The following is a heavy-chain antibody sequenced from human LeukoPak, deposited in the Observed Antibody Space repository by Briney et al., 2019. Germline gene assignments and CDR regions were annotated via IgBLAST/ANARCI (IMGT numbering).Heavy chain of an antibody. V-gene: IGHV3-7*03. CDR3: ARSSYSSSSSV. CDR1: GVTFSGFW. J-gene: IGHJ3*01. D-gene: IGHD6-6*01. CDR2: INSDGSEG. Sequence: GGSLRLSCAVSGVTFSGFWMSWSRQAPGKGLEWVASINSDGSEGYYADVVKGRFTISRDNAKNSLYLQINSLRAEDTAVYYCARSSYSSSSSVWGQGTMVTVSS.